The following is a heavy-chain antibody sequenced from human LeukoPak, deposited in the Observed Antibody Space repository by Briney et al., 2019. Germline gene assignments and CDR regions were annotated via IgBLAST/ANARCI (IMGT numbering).Heavy chain of an antibody. V-gene: IGHV1-3*01. CDR2: INAGNGNT. Sequence: ASVKVSCTASGYTFTSYAMHWVRQAPGQRLEWMGWINAGNGNTKYSQKFQGRVTITRDTSASTAYMGLSSLRSEDTAVYYCARDGIAVAGTFDYWGQGTLVTVSS. CDR3: ARDGIAVAGTFDY. CDR1: GYTFTSYA. D-gene: IGHD6-19*01. J-gene: IGHJ4*02.